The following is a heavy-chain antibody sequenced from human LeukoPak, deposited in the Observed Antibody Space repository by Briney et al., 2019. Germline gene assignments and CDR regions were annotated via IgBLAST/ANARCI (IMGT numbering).Heavy chain of an antibody. Sequence: ASVRVSCKTSGYTFSNFGINWVRQAPGQGLEWMGWINPNSGGTNYAQKFQGRVTMTRDTSITTAYMELSRLRSDDTAMYYCARTWGLASCAGDCLHDAFDIWGQGTMVTVSS. CDR2: INPNSGGT. D-gene: IGHD2-21*02. CDR1: GYTFSNFG. V-gene: IGHV1-2*02. J-gene: IGHJ3*02. CDR3: ARTWGLASCAGDCLHDAFDI.